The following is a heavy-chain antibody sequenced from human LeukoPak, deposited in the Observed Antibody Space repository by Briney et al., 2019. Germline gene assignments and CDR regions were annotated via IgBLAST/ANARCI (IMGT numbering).Heavy chain of an antibody. V-gene: IGHV4-59*01. J-gene: IGHJ5*02. CDR3: ARDVGGSGFDP. CDR1: GGSISSYY. Sequence: SETLTLTCTVSGGSISSYYWSWIRQPPGKGLEWIGYIYYSGSTNYNPSLKSRVTISVDTSKNQFSLKLSSVTAADTAVYYCARDVGGSGFDPWGQGTLVTVSS. D-gene: IGHD3-16*01. CDR2: IYYSGST.